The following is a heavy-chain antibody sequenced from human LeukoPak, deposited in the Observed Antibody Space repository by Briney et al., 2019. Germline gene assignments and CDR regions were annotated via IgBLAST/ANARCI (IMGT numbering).Heavy chain of an antibody. Sequence: PGGSLRLSCAASGFTFSNYWMSWVRQAPGKRLEWVANIKQDGSEKPYVGPVQGRFTISRDNAKNSLYLQMNSLRGEDTAVYYCARDPYDGSVYGAFDIWGQGTMVTVSS. D-gene: IGHD3-22*01. CDR1: GFTFSNYW. CDR2: IKQDGSEK. CDR3: ARDPYDGSVYGAFDI. V-gene: IGHV3-7*01. J-gene: IGHJ3*02.